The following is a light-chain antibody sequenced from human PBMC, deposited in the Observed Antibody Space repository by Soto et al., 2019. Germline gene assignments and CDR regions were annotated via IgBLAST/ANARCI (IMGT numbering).Light chain of an antibody. V-gene: IGKV3-15*01. CDR3: QQYNNWLRT. Sequence: EIVMTQSPATLSVSPGERATLSCRASQGVSSNLAWYQQKPGQAPRLLIYGASTRATGIPARFSGSGSGTEFTFTISSLQSEDFAVYYCQQYNNWLRTFGQGTKVDIK. CDR1: QGVSSN. J-gene: IGKJ1*01. CDR2: GAS.